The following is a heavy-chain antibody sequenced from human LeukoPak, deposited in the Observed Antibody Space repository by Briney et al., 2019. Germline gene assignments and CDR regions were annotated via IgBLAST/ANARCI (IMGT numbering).Heavy chain of an antibody. CDR3: ARQVVVIARGVFDP. V-gene: IGHV4-38-2*01. Sequence: SETLSLTCAVSGYSISSGYYWGWIRQPPGKGLEWIGSIYHSGSTYYNPSLKSRVTISVDTSKNQFSLKLSSVTAADAAVYYCARQVVVIARGVFDPWGQGTLVTVSS. J-gene: IGHJ5*02. CDR1: GYSISSGYY. D-gene: IGHD2-21*01. CDR2: IYHSGST.